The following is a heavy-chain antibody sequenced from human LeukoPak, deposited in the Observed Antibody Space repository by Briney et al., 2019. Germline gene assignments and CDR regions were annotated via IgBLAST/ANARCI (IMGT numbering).Heavy chain of an antibody. CDR1: GGSISSYY. V-gene: IGHV4-4*07. J-gene: IGHJ4*02. CDR2: ICTSGST. Sequence: PSETLSLTCTVSGGSISSYYWSWIRQPAGKGLEWIGRICTSGSTYYNPSLKSRVTMSVDTSKNQFSLKLSSVTAADTAVYYCARERLIVGATTSFDYWGQGTLVTVSS. D-gene: IGHD1-26*01. CDR3: ARERLIVGATTSFDY.